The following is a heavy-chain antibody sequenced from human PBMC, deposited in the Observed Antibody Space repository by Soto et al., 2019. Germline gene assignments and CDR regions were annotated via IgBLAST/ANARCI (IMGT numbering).Heavy chain of an antibody. D-gene: IGHD3-16*02. V-gene: IGHV3-30*18. Sequence: GGSLRLSCAASGFTFSSYGMHWVRQAPGKGLEWVAVISYDGSNKYYADSVKGRFTISRDNSKNTLYLQMNSLRAEDTAVYYCAKEPFGYPDYVWGSYRSHFFDYWGQGTLVTVSS. CDR2: ISYDGSNK. CDR3: AKEPFGYPDYVWGSYRSHFFDY. J-gene: IGHJ4*02. CDR1: GFTFSSYG.